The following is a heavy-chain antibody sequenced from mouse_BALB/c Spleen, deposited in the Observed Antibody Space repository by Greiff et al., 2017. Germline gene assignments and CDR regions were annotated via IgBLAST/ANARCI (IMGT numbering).Heavy chain of an antibody. CDR2: IYPGDGDT. CDR1: GYAFSSYW. V-gene: IGHV1-80*01. J-gene: IGHJ2*01. CDR3: AKRGMFHFDY. Sequence: QVQLQQPGAELVRPGSSVKISCKASGYAFSSYWMNWVKQRPGQGLEWIGQIYPGDGDTNYNGKFKGKATLTADKSSSTAYMQLSSLTSEDSAVYLFAKRGMFHFDYWGQGTTVTVSA.